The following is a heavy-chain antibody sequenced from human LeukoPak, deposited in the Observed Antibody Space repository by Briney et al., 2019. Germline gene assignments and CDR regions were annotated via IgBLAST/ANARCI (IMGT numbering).Heavy chain of an antibody. CDR3: ARDPRHYGDYGSVAFDI. CDR1: GGSISSGGYY. D-gene: IGHD4-17*01. V-gene: IGHV4-31*03. Sequence: SQTLSLTCTVSGGSISSGGYYWGWIRQLPGKGLEWIGYIYYSGTTYYNPSLRSRLTISVDTSKNRFSLKLSSVTAADTAVYYCARDPRHYGDYGSVAFDIWGQGTMVTVSS. J-gene: IGHJ3*02. CDR2: IYYSGTT.